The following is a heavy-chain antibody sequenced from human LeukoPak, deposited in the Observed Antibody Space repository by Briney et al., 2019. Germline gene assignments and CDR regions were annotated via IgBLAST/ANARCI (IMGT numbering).Heavy chain of an antibody. J-gene: IGHJ4*02. CDR3: AKDNRLSRYSSSWYKN. Sequence: GGSLRLSCAASGFTFDDYTMHWVRQAPGKGLEWVSLISWDGGSTYYADSVKGRFTISRDNSKNTLYLQMNSLRAEDTAVYYCAKDNRLSRYSSSWYKNWGQGTLVTVSS. D-gene: IGHD6-13*01. V-gene: IGHV3-43*01. CDR1: GFTFDDYT. CDR2: ISWDGGST.